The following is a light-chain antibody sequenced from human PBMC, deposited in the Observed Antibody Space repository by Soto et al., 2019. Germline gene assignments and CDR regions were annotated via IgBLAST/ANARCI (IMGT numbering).Light chain of an antibody. V-gene: IGKV1-5*03. Sequence: DIQRTQSPSTLSSSVGDRVTITCRASESVSRWLDWYQQKPGRTPKILIYQASTLQTEVPSRFIGSGSGTEFALRSRSLQPDDFATYYYQQYNAYCQPFGRGPNVQI. CDR1: ESVSRW. CDR3: QQYNAYCQP. J-gene: IGKJ4*02. CDR2: QAS.